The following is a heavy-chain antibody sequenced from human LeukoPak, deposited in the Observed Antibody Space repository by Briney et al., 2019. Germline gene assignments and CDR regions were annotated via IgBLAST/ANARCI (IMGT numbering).Heavy chain of an antibody. V-gene: IGHV3-23*01. CDR2: ISGSGGST. J-gene: IGHJ4*02. Sequence: PGGSLRLSCAASGFTFSSYAMSWVRQAPGKGLEWVSAISGSGGSTYYADSVKGRFTISRDDSKNTLYLQMNSLRADDTAIYFCGYYDSSGYYYGRLRYWGQGTPVTVSS. CDR3: GYYDSSGYYYGRLRY. D-gene: IGHD3-22*01. CDR1: GFTFSSYA.